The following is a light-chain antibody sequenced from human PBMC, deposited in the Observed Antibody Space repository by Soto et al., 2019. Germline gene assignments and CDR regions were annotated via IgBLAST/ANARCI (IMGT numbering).Light chain of an antibody. CDR3: QQYNSYSSFT. Sequence: DIQMTQSPSTLSASVGDRVTITCRASQSISSWLAWYQQKPGKAPKLLIYDASSLESGVTSRFSDSGSGTEFALTISSLQLDDFATYYCQQYNSYSSFTFGPGTKVDIK. CDR1: QSISSW. V-gene: IGKV1-5*01. J-gene: IGKJ3*01. CDR2: DAS.